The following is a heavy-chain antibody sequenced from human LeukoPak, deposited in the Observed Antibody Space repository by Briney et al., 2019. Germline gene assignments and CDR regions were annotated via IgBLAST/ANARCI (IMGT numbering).Heavy chain of an antibody. J-gene: IGHJ6*03. CDR1: GFTFSSYE. CDR2: ISSSGSTI. CDR3: ASQPTYYDFSAYYYYVGV. Sequence: GGSLRLSCAASGFTFSSYEMNWVRQAPGKGLEWVSYISSSGSTIYYADSVKGRFTISRDNAKNSLYLQMNSLRAEDTAVYYCASQPTYYDFSAYYYYVGVWGKGTTVTVSS. V-gene: IGHV3-48*03. D-gene: IGHD3-3*01.